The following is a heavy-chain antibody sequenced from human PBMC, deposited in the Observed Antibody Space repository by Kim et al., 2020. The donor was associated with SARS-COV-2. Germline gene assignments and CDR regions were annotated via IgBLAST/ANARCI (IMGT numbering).Heavy chain of an antibody. CDR2: TYYRSKWYN. D-gene: IGHD1-26*01. CDR3: ARDLGAGGKASYYYYGMDV. Sequence: SQTLSLTCAISGDSVSSNSAAWNWIRQSPSRGLEWLGRTYYRSKWYNDYAVSVKSRITINPDTSKNQFSLQLNSVTPEDTAVYYCARDLGAGGKASYYYYGMDVWGQGTTVTVSS. CDR1: GDSVSSNSAA. J-gene: IGHJ6*02. V-gene: IGHV6-1*01.